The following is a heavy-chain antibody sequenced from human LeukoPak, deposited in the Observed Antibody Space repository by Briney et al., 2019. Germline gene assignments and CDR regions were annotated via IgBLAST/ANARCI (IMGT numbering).Heavy chain of an antibody. CDR3: ARVYGSGSYYNGYYYYYMDV. CDR1: GASISSDGYS. CDR2: IYSSGST. V-gene: IGHV4-30-4*07. J-gene: IGHJ6*03. D-gene: IGHD3-10*01. Sequence: PSETLSLTCAVSGASISSDGYSWSWIRQPPGKGLGCIGYIYSSGSTYYNPSLKSRVTISVDTSKNQFSLKLSSVTAADTAVYYCARVYGSGSYYNGYYYYYMDVWGKGTTVTISS.